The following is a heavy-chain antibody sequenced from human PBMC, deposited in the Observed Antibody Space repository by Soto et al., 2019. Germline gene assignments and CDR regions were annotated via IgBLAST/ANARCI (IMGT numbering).Heavy chain of an antibody. CDR3: GRYLGGSYGDFDQ. Sequence: PSETLSLTCTLSGASISTSYWSWIRLPPGRGLGWIGYIYSSGTTKYNPSLKSRFPLSIDTSKNQFSLKLSSVTAADTAIYYCGRYLGGSYGDFDQWGQGTLVTVSS. CDR1: GASISTSY. V-gene: IGHV4-59*01. J-gene: IGHJ4*02. CDR2: IYSSGTT. D-gene: IGHD4-17*01.